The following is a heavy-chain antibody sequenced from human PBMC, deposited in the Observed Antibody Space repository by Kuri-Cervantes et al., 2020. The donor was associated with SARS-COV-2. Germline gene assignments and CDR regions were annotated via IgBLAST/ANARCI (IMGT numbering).Heavy chain of an antibody. J-gene: IGHJ4*02. V-gene: IGHV3-23*01. CDR1: GFTFSSYA. D-gene: IGHD6-13*01. Sequence: LSLTCAASGFTFSSYAMSWVRQAPGKGLEWVSAISGSGGSTYYADSVKGRFTISRDNSKNTLYLQMNSLRAEDTAVYYCAKCSDIAAAGQTDYWGQGTLVTVSS. CDR3: AKCSDIAAAGQTDY. CDR2: ISGSGGST.